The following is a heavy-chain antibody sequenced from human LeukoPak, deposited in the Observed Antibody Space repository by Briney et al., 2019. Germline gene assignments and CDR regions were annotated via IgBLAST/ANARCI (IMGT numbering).Heavy chain of an antibody. D-gene: IGHD2-2*01. Sequence: ASVKVSCKPSGYTFTDYGISRVRQAPGQGLEWMGWISGYSGNTNFAQKFQGRVTMTTDTSTSTAYMELRTLRSDDTAFYYCARGDPSLGYCSSTSCYFDYWGQGTLVTVSS. CDR1: GYTFTDYG. J-gene: IGHJ4*02. CDR3: ARGDPSLGYCSSTSCYFDY. V-gene: IGHV1-18*01. CDR2: ISGYSGNT.